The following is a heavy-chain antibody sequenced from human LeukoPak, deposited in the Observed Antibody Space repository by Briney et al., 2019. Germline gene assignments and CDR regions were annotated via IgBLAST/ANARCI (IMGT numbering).Heavy chain of an antibody. Sequence: ASVKVSCKASGYTFTGYYMHWVRQAPGQGLEWMGWINPNSGGTNYAQKFQGRVTMTRDTSISTAYMELSRLRSDDTAVYYCARDRNYHDMVDVWGQGTTVTVSS. D-gene: IGHD3-22*01. V-gene: IGHV1-2*02. CDR3: ARDRNYHDMVDV. CDR2: INPNSGGT. CDR1: GYTFTGYY. J-gene: IGHJ6*02.